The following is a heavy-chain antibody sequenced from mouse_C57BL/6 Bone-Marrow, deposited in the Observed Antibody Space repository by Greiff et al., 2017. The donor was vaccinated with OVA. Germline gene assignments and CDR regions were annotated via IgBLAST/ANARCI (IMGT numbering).Heavy chain of an antibody. D-gene: IGHD1-1*01. CDR2: ISSGGSYT. CDR1: GFTFSSYG. V-gene: IGHV5-6*01. Sequence: EVKLMESGGDLVKPGGSLKLSCAASGFTFSSYGMSWVRQTPDKRLVWVATISSGGSYTYYPDSVKGRFTISRDNAKNTLYLQMSSLKSEDTAMYYCASPLRDYAMDYWGQGTSVTVSS. J-gene: IGHJ4*01. CDR3: ASPLRDYAMDY.